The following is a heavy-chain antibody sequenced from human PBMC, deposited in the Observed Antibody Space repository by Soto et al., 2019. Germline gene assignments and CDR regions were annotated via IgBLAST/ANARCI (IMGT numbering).Heavy chain of an antibody. CDR3: ARTLYKALNWFDP. V-gene: IGHV4-39*01. Sequence: SLTCSVSGGSISGSTFYLGWIRQPPGKGLEWIGSLSYGGTTHYNPSLKSRVAMSVDTSKNQLSLEMTSLTAADTAVYYCARTLYKALNWFDPWGQGALVTVSS. J-gene: IGHJ5*02. D-gene: IGHD1-1*01. CDR2: LSYGGTT. CDR1: GGSISGSTFY.